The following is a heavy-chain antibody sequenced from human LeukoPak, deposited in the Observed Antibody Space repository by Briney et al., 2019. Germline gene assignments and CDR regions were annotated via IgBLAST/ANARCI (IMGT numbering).Heavy chain of an antibody. V-gene: IGHV4-34*01. Sequence: SETLSLTCAVYGGSFSGYYWSWIRQPPGKGLEWIGEINHSGSTNYNPSLKSRVTISVDTSKNQFSLKLSSVTAADTAVYYCAPFAGDYDSSGYQLAYFQHWGQGTLVTVSS. D-gene: IGHD3-22*01. CDR1: GGSFSGYY. CDR3: APFAGDYDSSGYQLAYFQH. CDR2: INHSGST. J-gene: IGHJ1*01.